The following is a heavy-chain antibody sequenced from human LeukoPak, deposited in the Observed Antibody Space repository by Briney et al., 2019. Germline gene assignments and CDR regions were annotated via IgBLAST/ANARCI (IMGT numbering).Heavy chain of an antibody. J-gene: IGHJ3*02. D-gene: IGHD3-22*01. CDR2: IYSGGST. CDR1: GFTVSSNY. Sequence: PGGSLRLSCAASGFTVSSNYMSWVRQAPGKGLEWVSVIYSGGSTYYADSVKGRFTISRDNSKNTLYLQMNSLRAEDTAVYYCARETYYYDSSGSGDAFDIWGQGTMVTVSS. V-gene: IGHV3-66*01. CDR3: ARETYYYDSSGSGDAFDI.